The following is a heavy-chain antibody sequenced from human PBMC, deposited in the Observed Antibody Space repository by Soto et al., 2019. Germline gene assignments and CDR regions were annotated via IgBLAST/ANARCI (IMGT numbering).Heavy chain of an antibody. CDR2: ISAYNGNT. Sequence: ASLKVSCKASGYTFTSYGISWVRQAPGQGLEWMGWISAYNGNTNYAQKLQGRVTMTTDTSTSTAYMELRSLRSDDTAVYYCARGIYGKYYYYMDVWGKGTTVTVSS. J-gene: IGHJ6*03. CDR1: GYTFTSYG. V-gene: IGHV1-18*01. D-gene: IGHD4-17*01. CDR3: ARGIYGKYYYYMDV.